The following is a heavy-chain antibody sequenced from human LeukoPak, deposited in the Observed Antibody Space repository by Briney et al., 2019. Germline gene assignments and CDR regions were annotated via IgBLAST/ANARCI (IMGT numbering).Heavy chain of an antibody. CDR3: VTQPDGDYDRSDLAY. J-gene: IGHJ4*02. Sequence: ASVKVSCKVSGYTLTELSMHWVRQAPGKGLEWMGGFDPEDGETIYAQKFQGRVTMTEDTSTDTAYMELSSLRSEDTAVYYCVTQPDGDYDRSDLAYWGQGTLVTVSS. D-gene: IGHD4-17*01. CDR1: GYTLTELS. V-gene: IGHV1-24*01. CDR2: FDPEDGET.